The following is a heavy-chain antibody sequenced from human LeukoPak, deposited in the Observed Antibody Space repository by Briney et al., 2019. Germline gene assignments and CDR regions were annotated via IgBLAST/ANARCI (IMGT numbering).Heavy chain of an antibody. D-gene: IGHD6-13*01. CDR2: IYSSGST. CDR1: GGSISSGNYY. V-gene: IGHV4-61*02. J-gene: IGHJ3*02. CDR3: ARRTIAAAGTRGSRDAFDI. Sequence: SETLSLTCTVSGGSISSGNYYWSWIRQPAGKGLEWIGRIYSSGSTNYNPSLKSRVTISVDTSKNQFSLMLSSVTAADTALYYCARRTIAAAGTRGSRDAFDIWGQGTMVTVSS.